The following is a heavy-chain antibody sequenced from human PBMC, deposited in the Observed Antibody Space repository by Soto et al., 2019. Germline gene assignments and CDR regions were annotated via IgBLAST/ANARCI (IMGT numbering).Heavy chain of an antibody. D-gene: IGHD1-26*01. CDR3: ARDGIGGGFGYYYYYYMDV. J-gene: IGHJ6*03. CDR1: GYTFTSYY. CDR2: INPSGGST. Sequence: ASVKVSCKASGYTFTSYYMHWVRQAPGQGLEWMGIINPSGGSTSYAQKFQGRVTMTRDTSTSTVYMELSGLRSEDTAVYYCARDGIGGGFGYYYYYYMDVWGKGTTVTVSS. V-gene: IGHV1-46*03.